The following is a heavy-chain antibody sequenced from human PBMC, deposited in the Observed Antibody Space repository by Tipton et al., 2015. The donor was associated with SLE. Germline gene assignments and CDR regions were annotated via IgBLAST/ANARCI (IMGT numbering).Heavy chain of an antibody. Sequence: TLSLTCTVSGGSISSTSDYWSWIRQPAGKGLEWIGRIYNSGSTFYNPSLKSRVTISLDTSKNQFSLNLSSVTAADTAVYYCARHLGASFDFWGQGILVTVSS. CDR3: ARHLGASFDF. CDR1: GGSISSTSDY. J-gene: IGHJ4*02. CDR2: IYNSGST. V-gene: IGHV4-61*02.